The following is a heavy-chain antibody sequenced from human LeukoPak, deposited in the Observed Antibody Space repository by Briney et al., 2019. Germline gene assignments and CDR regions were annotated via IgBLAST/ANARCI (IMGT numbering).Heavy chain of an antibody. V-gene: IGHV3-23*01. D-gene: IGHD3-22*01. CDR2: ISESGGET. J-gene: IGHJ4*02. CDR3: AKGIDSTGYYPFDY. Sequence: GGSLRLSCAASGFTFSQYWMSWVRQAPGKGLEWVSAISESGGETYHADSVKGRFTISRDTSKSTLYLQLNSLRAEDTAIYYCAKGIDSTGYYPFDYWGQGTLVTVSS. CDR1: GFTFSQYW.